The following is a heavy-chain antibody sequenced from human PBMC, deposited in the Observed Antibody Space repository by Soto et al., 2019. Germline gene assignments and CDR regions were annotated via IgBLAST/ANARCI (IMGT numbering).Heavy chain of an antibody. J-gene: IGHJ6*02. CDR3: ARLGIVGGMAV. Sequence: SVTLRLPRTVAEGAIGILGCYWGWIRQPPGKGLEWIGSIYYSGSTYYNPSLKSRVTISVDTSKNQFSLKLSSVTAAVTAVYYCARLGIVGGMAVWGQGTTVTVSS. CDR1: EGAIGILGCY. D-gene: IGHD1-26*01. V-gene: IGHV4-39*01. CDR2: IYYSGST.